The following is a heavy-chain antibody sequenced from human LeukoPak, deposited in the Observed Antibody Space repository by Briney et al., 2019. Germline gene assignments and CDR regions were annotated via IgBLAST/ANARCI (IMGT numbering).Heavy chain of an antibody. CDR1: GGSPSGFY. CDR2: INLSGST. CDR3: AREGVAAAGTLYYFDY. V-gene: IGHV4-34*01. J-gene: IGHJ4*02. D-gene: IGHD6-13*01. Sequence: SQTLSLTCAVYGGSPSGFYWGWIRHPPGKGLEWVGEINLSGSTNNNPPLKSRVTISVDTSKNQFSLKLSSVTAADTAVYCCAREGVAAAGTLYYFDYWGQGTLVTVSS.